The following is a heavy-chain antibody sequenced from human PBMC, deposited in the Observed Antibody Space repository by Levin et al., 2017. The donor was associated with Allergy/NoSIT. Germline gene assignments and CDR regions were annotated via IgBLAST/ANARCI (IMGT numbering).Heavy chain of an antibody. CDR3: AREGGGDSDIDPLDY. Sequence: GGSLRLSCAASGFSFSSYDMHWVRQATGKRLEWVSAIDTAGETFYQASVKGRFTISRENAKNSLYLQMNSLGAGDTAVYFCAREGGGDSDIDPLDYWGQGTLVTVSS. V-gene: IGHV3-13*01. CDR1: GFSFSSYD. J-gene: IGHJ4*02. D-gene: IGHD3-16*01. CDR2: IDTAGET.